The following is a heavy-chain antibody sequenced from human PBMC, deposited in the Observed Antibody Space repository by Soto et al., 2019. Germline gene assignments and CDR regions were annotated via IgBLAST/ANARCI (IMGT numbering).Heavy chain of an antibody. D-gene: IGHD3-22*01. CDR1: GYTLTELS. J-gene: IGHJ3*02. V-gene: IGHV1-24*01. Sequence: ASVKVSCKVSGYTLTELSMHWVRQAPGKGLEWMGGFDPEDGETIYAQKFRGRVTMTEDTSTDTAYMELSSLRSEDTAVYYCATFTPITMIVTGAFDIWGQGTMVTVSS. CDR3: ATFTPITMIVTGAFDI. CDR2: FDPEDGET.